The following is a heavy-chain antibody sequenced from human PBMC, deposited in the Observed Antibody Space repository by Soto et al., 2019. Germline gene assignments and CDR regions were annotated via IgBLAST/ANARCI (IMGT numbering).Heavy chain of an antibody. CDR3: ASRGTIAAAGNDFYYYYGMDV. J-gene: IGHJ6*02. CDR2: TYYRSKWYN. CDR1: GNSVSSTSAA. Sequence: PSQTLSLTCAISGNSVSSTSAAWHWIRQSPSRGLEWLGRTYYRSKWYNDYAVSVKSRITINPDTSKNQFSLQLSAVTPEDTAVYYCASRGTIAAAGNDFYYYYGMDVWGQGTTVTVSS. D-gene: IGHD6-13*01. V-gene: IGHV6-1*01.